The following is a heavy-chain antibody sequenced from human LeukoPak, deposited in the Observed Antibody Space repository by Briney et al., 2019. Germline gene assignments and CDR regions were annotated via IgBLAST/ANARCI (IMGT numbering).Heavy chain of an antibody. CDR2: IYHSGST. D-gene: IGHD4/OR15-4a*01. Sequence: SETLSLTCTASGYSFSSGYYWGWIRQPPGRGLEWIGSIYHSGSTYYNPSLKSRVTISVDTSKNQFFLKLSAVTAAETAVYYCARDPQGIPNLLYYWGQGTLVTVSS. J-gene: IGHJ4*02. CDR1: GYSFSSGYY. CDR3: ARDPQGIPNLLYY. V-gene: IGHV4-38-2*02.